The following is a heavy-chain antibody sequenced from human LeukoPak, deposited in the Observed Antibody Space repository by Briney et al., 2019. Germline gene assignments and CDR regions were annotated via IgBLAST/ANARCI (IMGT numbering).Heavy chain of an antibody. D-gene: IGHD3-10*01. Sequence: PSETLSLTCTVSGGSISSYYWSWLRQPAGKGLEWIGRIYTSGSTNYNPSLTSRVTISVDSSKYQFSPLLSSVTAAAPAVSYFARVGWFGELLDAFDIWGQGTMVTVSS. J-gene: IGHJ3*02. CDR2: IYTSGST. CDR3: ARVGWFGELLDAFDI. V-gene: IGHV4-4*07. CDR1: GGSISSYY.